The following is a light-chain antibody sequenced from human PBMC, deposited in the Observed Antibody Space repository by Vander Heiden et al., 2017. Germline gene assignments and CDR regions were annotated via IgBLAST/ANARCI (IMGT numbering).Light chain of an antibody. J-gene: IGKJ1*01. CDR2: KAS. CDR3: QQYYSYSWGT. CDR1: QSISSW. Sequence: TQSPSTLLASVGDRVTITCRASQSISSWLAWYQQKPGKAPKLLIYKASSLESGVPSRCSGSGSGTEFTLTISSLQPDDFATDYCQQYYSYSWGTFGQGTKVEIK. V-gene: IGKV1-5*03.